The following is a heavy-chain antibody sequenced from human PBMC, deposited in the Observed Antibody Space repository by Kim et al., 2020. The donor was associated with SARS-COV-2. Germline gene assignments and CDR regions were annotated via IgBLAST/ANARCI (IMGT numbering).Heavy chain of an antibody. CDR2: ISWNSGSI. CDR3: AKDIGIAAAGAFDY. D-gene: IGHD6-13*01. J-gene: IGHJ4*02. Sequence: GGSLRLSCAASGFTFDDYAMHWVRQAPGKGLEWVSGISWNSGSIGYADSVKGRFTISRDNAKNSLYLQMNSLRAEDTALYYCAKDIGIAAAGAFDYWGQG. V-gene: IGHV3-9*01. CDR1: GFTFDDYA.